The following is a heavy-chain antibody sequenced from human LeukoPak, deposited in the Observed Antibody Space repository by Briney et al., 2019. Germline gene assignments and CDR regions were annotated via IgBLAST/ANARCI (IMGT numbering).Heavy chain of an antibody. J-gene: IGHJ4*02. CDR3: AKVGYSSSWYFDY. V-gene: IGHV3-30*18. Sequence: PGRSLRLSCAASGFTFSSYGMHWVRQAPGKGLEWVAVISYDGSNKYYADSVKGRFTISRDNSKNTLYLQMNSLRAEDTAVYYCAKVGYSSSWYFDYWGQGTLVTVSS. D-gene: IGHD6-13*01. CDR2: ISYDGSNK. CDR1: GFTFSSYG.